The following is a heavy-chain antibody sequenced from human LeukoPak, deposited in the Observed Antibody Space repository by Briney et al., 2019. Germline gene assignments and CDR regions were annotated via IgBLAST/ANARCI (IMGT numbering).Heavy chain of an antibody. D-gene: IGHD6-19*01. CDR1: GGTFSSYA. Sequence: GASVKVSCKASGGTFSSYAISWVRQAPGQGLEWMGGIIPIFGTANYAQKFQGRVTITADESTSTAYMELSSLRSEDTAVYYCATPQWLVVGQLVYWGQGTLVTVPS. CDR3: ATPQWLVVGQLVY. CDR2: IIPIFGTA. V-gene: IGHV1-69*13. J-gene: IGHJ4*02.